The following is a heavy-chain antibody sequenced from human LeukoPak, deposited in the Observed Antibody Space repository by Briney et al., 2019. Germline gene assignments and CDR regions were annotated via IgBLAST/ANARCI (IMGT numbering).Heavy chain of an antibody. Sequence: ASVKVYCKASGYTFTSYDINWVRQATGQGLEWMGWMNPNSGNTGYAQKFQGRVTMTRNTSISTAYMELSSLRSEDTAVYYCARFLGGTTFLYYYYYGMDVWGQGTTVTVSS. CDR3: ARFLGGTTFLYYYYYGMDV. D-gene: IGHD3-16*01. CDR1: GYTFTSYD. J-gene: IGHJ6*02. CDR2: MNPNSGNT. V-gene: IGHV1-8*01.